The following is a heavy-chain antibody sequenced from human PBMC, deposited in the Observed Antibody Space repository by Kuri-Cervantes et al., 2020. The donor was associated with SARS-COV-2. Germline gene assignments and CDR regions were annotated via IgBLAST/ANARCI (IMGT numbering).Heavy chain of an antibody. J-gene: IGHJ4*02. CDR3: VKDRVGVQDF. CDR1: GFTFSSYG. CDR2: ISHDGKNK. V-gene: IGHV3-30*18. D-gene: IGHD2-21*01. Sequence: LSLTCAASGFTFSSYGMHWVRQAPGKGLEWVAVISHDGKNKKCIASGKGRFTISRDNSQNTLYLHMKSLRSEDTAMYYCVKDRVGVQDFWGQGTLVTVSS.